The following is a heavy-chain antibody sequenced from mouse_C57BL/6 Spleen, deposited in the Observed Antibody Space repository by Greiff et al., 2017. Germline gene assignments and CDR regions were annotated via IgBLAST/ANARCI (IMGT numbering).Heavy chain of an antibody. J-gene: IGHJ2*01. Sequence: QVQLQQSGAELVKPGASVKISCKASGYAFSSYWMNWVKQRPGKGLEWIGQIYPGDGDTNYNGKFKGKATLTADKSSSTAYMQLSSLTSEDSAVYFCARGGSRRELAYWGQGTTLTVSS. D-gene: IGHD1-1*01. V-gene: IGHV1-80*01. CDR1: GYAFSSYW. CDR2: IYPGDGDT. CDR3: ARGGSRRELAY.